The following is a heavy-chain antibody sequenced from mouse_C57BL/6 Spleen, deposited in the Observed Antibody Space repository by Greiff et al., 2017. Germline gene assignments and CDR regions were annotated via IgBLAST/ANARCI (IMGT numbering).Heavy chain of an antibody. D-gene: IGHD2-4*01. CDR3: ARGGDYDLSVAY. V-gene: IGHV1-82*01. CDR1: GYAFSSSW. Sequence: QVQLQQSGPELVKPGASVKISCKASGYAFSSSWMNWVKQRPGKGLEWIGLIYPGDGETNYNGKFKGKATLTEDTSSSTAYMQLSSLTSEYSAVFFCARGGDYDLSVAYWGQGTLVTVSA. J-gene: IGHJ3*01. CDR2: IYPGDGET.